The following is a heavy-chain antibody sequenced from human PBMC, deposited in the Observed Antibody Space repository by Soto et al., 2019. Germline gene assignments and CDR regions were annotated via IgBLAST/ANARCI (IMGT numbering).Heavy chain of an antibody. CDR3: ARLHPRRYFDY. Sequence: PSETLSLTCTVSGGSISSGGYYWSWIRQHPGKGLEWIGYIYNSGSTYYNPSLQSRVTISVDTSKNQFSLKLSSVTAADTAVYYCARLHPRRYFDYWGQGTLVTVSS. J-gene: IGHJ4*02. V-gene: IGHV4-31*03. CDR2: IYNSGST. CDR1: GGSISSGGYY.